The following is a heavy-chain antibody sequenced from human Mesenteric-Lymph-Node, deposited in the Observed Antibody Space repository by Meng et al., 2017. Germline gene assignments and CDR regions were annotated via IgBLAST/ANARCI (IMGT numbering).Heavy chain of an antibody. D-gene: IGHD3-10*01. J-gene: IGHJ4*02. Sequence: ASVKVSCKASGYTFTSYDINWVRQATGQGLEWMGWMNPNSGNTGYAQKFQGRVTITRNTSISTAYMELSSLRSDDTAVYYCARGQLLWFGESLWAFDYWGQGTLVTVSS. CDR2: MNPNSGNT. CDR3: ARGQLLWFGESLWAFDY. CDR1: GYTFTSYD. V-gene: IGHV1-8*03.